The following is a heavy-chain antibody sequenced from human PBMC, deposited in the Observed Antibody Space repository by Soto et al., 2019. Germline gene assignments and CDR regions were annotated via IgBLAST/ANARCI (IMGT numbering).Heavy chain of an antibody. J-gene: IGHJ5*02. D-gene: IGHD3-10*01. Sequence: QVTLKESGPVLVKPTETLTLTCTVSDFSVNSPKMGVSWIRQPPGKALEWLAHIFSNGEKSYQTSLKSRLSTSKDPPKFLVVPTMTAMDPVDTATYYCARVIYDPGISYWFDTWVQGTLVTVSS. CDR2: IFSNGEK. CDR1: DFSVNSPKMG. V-gene: IGHV2-26*01. CDR3: ARVIYDPGISYWFDT.